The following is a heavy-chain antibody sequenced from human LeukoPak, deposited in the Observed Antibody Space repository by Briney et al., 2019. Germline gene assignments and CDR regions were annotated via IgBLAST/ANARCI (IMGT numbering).Heavy chain of an antibody. CDR3: VRDRELRY. V-gene: IGHV4-59*01. D-gene: IGHD1-26*01. Sequence: SETLSLTCTVSGGSISSYYWSWIRQPPGKGLEWIGYIYYSGSTNYNPSLKSRVTISVDTSKNQFSLKLSSVTAADTAVYYCVRDRELRYWGQGTLVTVSS. CDR2: IYYSGST. CDR1: GGSISSYY. J-gene: IGHJ4*02.